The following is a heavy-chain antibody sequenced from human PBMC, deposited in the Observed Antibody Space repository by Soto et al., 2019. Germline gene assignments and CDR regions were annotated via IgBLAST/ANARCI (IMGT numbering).Heavy chain of an antibody. Sequence: TSETLSLTCAVSGGSISSGGYSWSWIRQPPGKGLEWIGYIYHSGSTYYNPSLKSRVTISMDTSKNHFSLKLSSVTAADTAVYYCARLNYYDSSGYYTGPFDYWGQGTLVTVSS. D-gene: IGHD3-22*01. V-gene: IGHV4-30-2*01. CDR2: IYHSGST. J-gene: IGHJ4*02. CDR3: ARLNYYDSSGYYTGPFDY. CDR1: GGSISSGGYS.